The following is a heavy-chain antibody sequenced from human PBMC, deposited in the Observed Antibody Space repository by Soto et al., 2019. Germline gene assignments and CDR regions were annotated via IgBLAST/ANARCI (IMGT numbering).Heavy chain of an antibody. Sequence: ASVKVSCKASGYTFTSYYMHWVRQAPGQGLEWMGIINPSGGSTSYAQKFQGRVTMTRDTSTSTVYMELSSLRSEDTAVYYCARDLHILTGYYLPFYWGQGTLVTVSS. V-gene: IGHV1-46*01. CDR3: ARDLHILTGYYLPFY. J-gene: IGHJ4*02. CDR2: INPSGGST. CDR1: GYTFTSYY. D-gene: IGHD3-9*01.